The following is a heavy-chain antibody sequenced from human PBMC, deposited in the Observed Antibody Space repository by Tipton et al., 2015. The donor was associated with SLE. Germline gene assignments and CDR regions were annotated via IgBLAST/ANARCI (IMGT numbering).Heavy chain of an antibody. CDR2: ISTDGSST. Sequence: GSLRLSCAASEFTFSSYLMHWVRQAPGKGLVWVSRISTDGSSTSYADSVKGRFTISRDNAKTTVYLQMNSLRAEDTAVYYCARETGKRGFDYWGQGTLVTVSS. J-gene: IGHJ4*02. CDR1: EFTFSSYL. V-gene: IGHV3-74*01. CDR3: ARETGKRGFDY.